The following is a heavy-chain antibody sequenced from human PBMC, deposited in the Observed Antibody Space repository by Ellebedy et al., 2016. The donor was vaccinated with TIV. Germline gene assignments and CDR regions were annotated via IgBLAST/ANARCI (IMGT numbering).Heavy chain of an antibody. CDR2: IWYDGSNK. V-gene: IGHV3-33*01. CDR3: ASSPYYDILTGYYRAYYYGMDV. D-gene: IGHD3-9*01. J-gene: IGHJ6*02. Sequence: GESLKISCAASGFTFSSYGMHWVRQAPGKGLEWVAVIWYDGSNKYYADSVKGRFTISRDNSKNTLYLQMNSLRAEDTAVYYCASSPYYDILTGYYRAYYYGMDVWGQGTTVTVSS. CDR1: GFTFSSYG.